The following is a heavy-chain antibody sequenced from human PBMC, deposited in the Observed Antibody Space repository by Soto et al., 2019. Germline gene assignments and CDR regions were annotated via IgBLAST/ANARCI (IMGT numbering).Heavy chain of an antibody. V-gene: IGHV3-30-3*01. J-gene: IGHJ6*02. CDR2: ISYDGSNK. CDR3: ARDSHPIFGVVNLYYYYGMDV. D-gene: IGHD3-3*01. Sequence: GGSLRLSCAASGFTFSSYAMHWVRQAPGKGLEWVAVISYDGSNKYYADSVKGRFTISRDNSKNTLYLQMNSLRAEDTAVYYCARDSHPIFGVVNLYYYYGMDVWGQGTTVTVSS. CDR1: GFTFSSYA.